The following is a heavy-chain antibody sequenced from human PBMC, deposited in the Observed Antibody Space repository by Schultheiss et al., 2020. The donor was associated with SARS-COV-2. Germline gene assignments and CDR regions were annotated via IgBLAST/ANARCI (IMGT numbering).Heavy chain of an antibody. J-gene: IGHJ3*02. V-gene: IGHV4-59*12. CDR3: ARGWDYVWGSYRANKNAFDI. Sequence: SETLSLTCTVSGGSISSYYWSWIRQPPGKGLEWIGYIYYSGGTNYNPSLKSRVTISVDTSKNQFSLKLSSVTAADTAVYYCARGWDYVWGSYRANKNAFDIWGQGTMVTVSS. CDR1: GGSISSYY. CDR2: IYYSGGT. D-gene: IGHD3-16*02.